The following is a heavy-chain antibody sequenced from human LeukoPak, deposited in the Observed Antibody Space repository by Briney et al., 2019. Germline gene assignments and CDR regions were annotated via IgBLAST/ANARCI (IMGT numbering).Heavy chain of an antibody. J-gene: IGHJ3*02. D-gene: IGHD1-26*01. Sequence: QTGGSLRLSCAASGFTFRSYGMHWVRQAPGKGLEWVAVISYDGSNKYYADSVKGRFTISRDNSKNTLYLQMNSLRAEDTAVYYCHLRATPGSDAFDIWGQGTMVTVSS. V-gene: IGHV3-30*03. CDR3: HLRATPGSDAFDI. CDR1: GFTFRSYG. CDR2: ISYDGSNK.